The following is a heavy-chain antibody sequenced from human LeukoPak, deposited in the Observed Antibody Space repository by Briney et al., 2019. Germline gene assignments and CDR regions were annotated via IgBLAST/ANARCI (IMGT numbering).Heavy chain of an antibody. D-gene: IGHD3-9*01. Sequence: PGRSLRLSCAASGFTFSSYAMHWVRQAPGKGLEWVAVISYDGSNKYYADSVKGRLTISRDNSKNTLYLQMNSLRAEDTAVYYCARDLTYYDILTGLFYWGQGTLVTVSS. J-gene: IGHJ4*02. CDR1: GFTFSSYA. CDR3: ARDLTYYDILTGLFY. CDR2: ISYDGSNK. V-gene: IGHV3-30*04.